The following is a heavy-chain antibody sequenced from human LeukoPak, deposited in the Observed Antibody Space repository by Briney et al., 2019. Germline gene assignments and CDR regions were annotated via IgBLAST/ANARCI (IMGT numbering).Heavy chain of an antibody. J-gene: IGHJ5*02. CDR2: INHSGST. D-gene: IGHD6-19*01. Sequence: PSETLSLTCAVYGGSFSGNYSSWVSQPPGKGMEWIGAINHSGSTNYNPTLTSRATISVDTSKNQCSLKLSSVTAADTAVYYCARELWAYSSGWDGSWFEPWGQGTLVTVSS. V-gene: IGHV4-34*01. CDR1: GGSFSGNY. CDR3: ARELWAYSSGWDGSWFEP.